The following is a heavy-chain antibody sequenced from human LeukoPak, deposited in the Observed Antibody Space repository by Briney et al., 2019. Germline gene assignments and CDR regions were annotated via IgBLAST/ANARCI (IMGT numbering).Heavy chain of an antibody. J-gene: IGHJ3*02. CDR1: GGSVSSGSYY. CDR2: IYYSGST. Sequence: SETLSLTCTVSGGSVSSGSYYWNWIRQPPGKGLEWIGYIYYSGSTNYNLSLKSRVTISVDTSKNQFSPKLSSVTAADTAVYYCARDKDAFDIWGQGTMVTVSS. V-gene: IGHV4-61*01. CDR3: ARDKDAFDI.